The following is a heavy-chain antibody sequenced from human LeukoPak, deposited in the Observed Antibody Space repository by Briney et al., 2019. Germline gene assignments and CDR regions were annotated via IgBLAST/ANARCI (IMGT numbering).Heavy chain of an antibody. CDR2: ISYDGSNK. Sequence: GGSLRLSCAASGLTFSSYAMHWVRQAPGKGLEWVAVISYDGSNKYYADSVKGRFTISRDNSKNTLYLQMNSLRAEDTAVHYCARGSGLGAFDIWGQGTMVTVSS. V-gene: IGHV3-30*04. J-gene: IGHJ3*02. CDR1: GLTFSSYA. D-gene: IGHD3-22*01. CDR3: ARGSGLGAFDI.